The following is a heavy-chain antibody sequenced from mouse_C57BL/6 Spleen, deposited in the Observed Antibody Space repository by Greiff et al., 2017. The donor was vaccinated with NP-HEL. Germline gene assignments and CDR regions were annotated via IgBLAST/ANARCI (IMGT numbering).Heavy chain of an antibody. V-gene: IGHV1-85*01. CDR1: GYTFTSYD. D-gene: IGHD1-1*01. CDR3: ARDYYGSRERSYYAMDY. Sequence: VQLQQSGPELVKPGASVKLSCKASGYTFTSYDINWVKQRPGQGLEWIGWIYPRDGSTKYKEKFKGKATLTVDTSSSTAYMELHSLTSEDSAVYFCARDYYGSRERSYYAMDYWGQGTSVTVSS. CDR2: IYPRDGST. J-gene: IGHJ4*01.